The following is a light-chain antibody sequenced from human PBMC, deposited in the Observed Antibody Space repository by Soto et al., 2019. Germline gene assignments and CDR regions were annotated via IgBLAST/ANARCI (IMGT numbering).Light chain of an antibody. J-gene: IGKJ3*01. V-gene: IGKV3-11*01. CDR3: QQRSNSFT. CDR2: DAS. Sequence: EIVLTQSPATLSLSPGERATLSCRVSQSVSSSLAWYQQKPGQAPRLLIYDASERATGIPARFSGSGSGTDFTLTISSLEPEDFAVYYCQQRSNSFTFGPGTRWIS. CDR1: QSVSSS.